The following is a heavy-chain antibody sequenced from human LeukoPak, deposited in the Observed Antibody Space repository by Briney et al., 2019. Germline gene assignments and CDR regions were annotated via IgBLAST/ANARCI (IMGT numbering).Heavy chain of an antibody. Sequence: GGSLRLACADSGFTFSSYGMHWVGQAPGKGLERVSVISYDGSNKYYADSVKGRFTISRDNSKNTLYLQMNSLRAEDTAVYYCAKDKNYYDSSGYYYFDYWGQGTLVTVSS. V-gene: IGHV3-30*18. CDR2: ISYDGSNK. D-gene: IGHD3-22*01. CDR3: AKDKNYYDSSGYYYFDY. J-gene: IGHJ4*02. CDR1: GFTFSSYG.